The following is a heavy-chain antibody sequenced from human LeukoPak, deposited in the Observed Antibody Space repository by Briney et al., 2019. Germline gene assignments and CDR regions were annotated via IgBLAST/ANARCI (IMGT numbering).Heavy chain of an antibody. D-gene: IGHD5-12*01. V-gene: IGHV1-46*01. Sequence: GASVKVSCKASGYTFTSYYMHWVRQAPGQGLEWMGIINPSGGSTSYAQKFQGRVTMTRDTSTSTVYMELSSLRSEDTAVYYCAGMKIVATICSGVAGVNWFDPWGQGTLVTVSS. CDR2: INPSGGST. CDR1: GYTFTSYY. J-gene: IGHJ5*02. CDR3: AGMKIVATICSGVAGVNWFDP.